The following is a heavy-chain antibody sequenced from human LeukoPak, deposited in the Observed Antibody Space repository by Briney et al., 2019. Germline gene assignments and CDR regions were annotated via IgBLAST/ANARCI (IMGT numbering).Heavy chain of an antibody. Sequence: PGGSLRLSCAASGFTFSSYAMHWVRQAPGKGLEWVAVISYDGSNKYYADSVKGRFTISRDNSKNTLYLQMNSLRAEDTAVYYCARDHRGYSSSSDYYYGMDVWGKGTTVTVSS. V-gene: IGHV3-30*04. CDR1: GFTFSSYA. CDR3: ARDHRGYSSSSDYYYGMDV. CDR2: ISYDGSNK. D-gene: IGHD6-13*01. J-gene: IGHJ6*04.